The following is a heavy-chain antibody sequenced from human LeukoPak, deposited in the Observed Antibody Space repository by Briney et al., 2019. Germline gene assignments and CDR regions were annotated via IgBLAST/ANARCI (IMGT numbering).Heavy chain of an antibody. CDR3: ARTSSGWYPSYYYFDY. D-gene: IGHD6-19*01. V-gene: IGHV3-7*03. J-gene: IGHJ4*02. Sequence: GGSLRLSCAASGFTFSSYWMSWVRQAPGKGLEWVANIKQDGSGKYYVDSVKGRFTISRDNAKNSLYLQMNSLRAEDTAVYYCARTSSGWYPSYYYFDYWGQGTLVTVSS. CDR1: GFTFSSYW. CDR2: IKQDGSGK.